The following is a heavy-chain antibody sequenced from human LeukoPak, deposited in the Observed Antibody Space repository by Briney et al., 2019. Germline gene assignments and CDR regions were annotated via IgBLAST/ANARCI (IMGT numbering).Heavy chain of an antibody. CDR2: MNPNSGNT. D-gene: IGHD3-10*01. J-gene: IGHJ5*02. Sequence: GASVKVSCKASGYTFTSYDINWVRQATGQGLEWMGWMNPNSGNTGYAQKFQGRVTMTRNTSISTAYMELSSLRSEDTAVYYCARLMGRTPYGSGSYYPLLRTWWFDPWGQGTLVTVSS. V-gene: IGHV1-8*01. CDR1: GYTFTSYD. CDR3: ARLMGRTPYGSGSYYPLLRTWWFDP.